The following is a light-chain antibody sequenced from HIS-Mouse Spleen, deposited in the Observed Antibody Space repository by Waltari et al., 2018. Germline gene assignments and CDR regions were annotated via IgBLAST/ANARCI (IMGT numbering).Light chain of an antibody. CDR2: SNN. Sequence: QSVLTQPPSASGTPGQRVTISCSGSSSNIGSNTVNWYQQLPGTAPKLLIYSNNQRPAGDPERFAGSKSGTSASLAISGLQSEDEADYYCAAWDDSLNGHVVFGGGTKLTVL. J-gene: IGLJ2*01. V-gene: IGLV1-44*01. CDR3: AAWDDSLNGHVV. CDR1: SSNIGSNT.